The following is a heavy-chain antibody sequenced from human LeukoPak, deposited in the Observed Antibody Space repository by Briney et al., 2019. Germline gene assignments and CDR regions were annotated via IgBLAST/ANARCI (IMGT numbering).Heavy chain of an antibody. Sequence: GGSLRLSCAASGFTFRDHYMAWIRQAPGKALEWVSYITSSSGYTNYADSVKGRFTISRDNAKNSLYLQMNSLRAEDTAVYYCARASYDILTGYFDYWGQGTLVTVSS. D-gene: IGHD3-9*01. CDR3: ARASYDILTGYFDY. J-gene: IGHJ4*02. CDR2: ITSSSGYT. CDR1: GFTFRDHY. V-gene: IGHV3-11*05.